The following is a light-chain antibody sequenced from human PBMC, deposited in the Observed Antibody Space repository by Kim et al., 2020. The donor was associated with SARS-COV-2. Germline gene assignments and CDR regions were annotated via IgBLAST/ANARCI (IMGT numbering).Light chain of an antibody. J-gene: IGLJ3*02. Sequence: SYELTQPPSVSVSPGQTATISCSGEQLGDKFVSWYQQKAGQSPVLVIYEDKKRPSGIPERFSGSNSGNTATLTITGTQAQDEADFYCQTWVGSGGVFGGGTSLTVL. CDR2: EDK. V-gene: IGLV3-1*01. CDR3: QTWVGSGGV. CDR1: QLGDKF.